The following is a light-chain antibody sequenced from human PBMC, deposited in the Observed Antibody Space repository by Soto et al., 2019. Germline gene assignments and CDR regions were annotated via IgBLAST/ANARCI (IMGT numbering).Light chain of an antibody. V-gene: IGKV3D-7*01. J-gene: IGKJ4*01. CDR3: QQDYTLLT. Sequence: PGARVTLSCRASQSVSSSYLTWYQQKPGQAPRLLIYGASTRATSIPARFSGSGSGKDFTLTISSLQPEDFAVYYCQQDYTLLTFGGGTKVEIK. CDR1: QSVSSSY. CDR2: GAS.